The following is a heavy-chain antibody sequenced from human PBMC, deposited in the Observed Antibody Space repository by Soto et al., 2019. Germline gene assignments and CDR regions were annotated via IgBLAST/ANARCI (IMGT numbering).Heavy chain of an antibody. CDR2: ISPNSGGT. Sequence: QVQLVQSGAEVKKSGASVKISCKASGYSFTGYYIHWVRQAPGQGFEWMGEISPNSGGTKYAQKFQGRVTMTRDTSITTVYMDLSNLSPDDTAVYYCGKGRSGHVGVFYWGQGTLVTVYS. V-gene: IGHV1-2*02. CDR3: GKGRSGHVGVFY. CDR1: GYSFTGYY. D-gene: IGHD1-26*01. J-gene: IGHJ4*02.